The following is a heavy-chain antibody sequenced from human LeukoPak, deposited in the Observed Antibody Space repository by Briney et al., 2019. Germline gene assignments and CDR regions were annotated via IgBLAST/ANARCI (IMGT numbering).Heavy chain of an antibody. D-gene: IGHD3-10*01. Sequence: PSETLSLTCTVSGGSISSYYWSWIRQPPGKGLEWIGDIGHSGTTNYNPSLKSRLSISVDTSKNQFSLKLSSVTAADTAVYYCARVLLWSRWFDPWGQGTLVTVSS. CDR3: ARVLLWSRWFDP. CDR1: GGSISSYY. J-gene: IGHJ5*02. CDR2: IGHSGTT. V-gene: IGHV4-59*12.